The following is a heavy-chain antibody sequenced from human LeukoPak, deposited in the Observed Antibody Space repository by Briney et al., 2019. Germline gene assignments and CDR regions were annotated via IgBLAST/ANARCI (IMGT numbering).Heavy chain of an antibody. CDR1: GFTVSTNY. J-gene: IGHJ4*02. V-gene: IGHV3-53*01. D-gene: IGHD3-10*01. CDR3: ASGGEALFDY. CDR2: IFSGGSP. Sequence: GGSLRLSCAASGFTVSTNYMSWVRQAPGKGLEWVSVIFSGGSPYYADSVKGRFSLSRDNSKNTLYLQMNSLRAEDTAVYYCASGGEALFDYWGQGTLVTVSS.